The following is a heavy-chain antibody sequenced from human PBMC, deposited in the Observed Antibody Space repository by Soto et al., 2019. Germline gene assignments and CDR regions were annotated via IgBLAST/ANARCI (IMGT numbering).Heavy chain of an antibody. J-gene: IGHJ4*02. Sequence: ASVKVSCKASGYTFTGYYMHWVRQAPGQGLEWTGWINPNSGGTNYAQKFQGWVTMTRDTSISTAYMELSSLRSEDTAVYYCAAPTTNYDFWSGYYPSFDYWGQGTLVTVSS. CDR2: INPNSGGT. V-gene: IGHV1-2*04. D-gene: IGHD3-3*01. CDR1: GYTFTGYY. CDR3: AAPTTNYDFWSGYYPSFDY.